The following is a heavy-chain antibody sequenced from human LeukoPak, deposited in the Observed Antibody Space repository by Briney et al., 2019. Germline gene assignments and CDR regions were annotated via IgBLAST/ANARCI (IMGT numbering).Heavy chain of an antibody. CDR1: GGSVSSTSYY. Sequence: PSETLSLTCTASGGSVSSTSYYWSWIRQPPGKGLEWIGYIYYSGSTKYNPSLKSRVTISVDTSKNQFSLKLSSVTAADTAVYYCARGPNWGRPFDYWGQGTLVTVSS. CDR2: IYYSGST. CDR3: ARGPNWGRPFDY. D-gene: IGHD7-27*01. V-gene: IGHV4-61*01. J-gene: IGHJ4*02.